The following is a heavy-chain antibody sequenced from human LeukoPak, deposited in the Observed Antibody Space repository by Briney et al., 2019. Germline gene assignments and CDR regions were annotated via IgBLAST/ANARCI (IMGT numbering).Heavy chain of an antibody. CDR1: GSSFNTYY. J-gene: IGHJ4*02. CDR2: SHTSGNA. V-gene: IGHV4-4*07. D-gene: IGHD4-17*01. Sequence: PSETLSLPCSLSGSSFNTYYWSWIRQPAGKALEWIGRSHTSGNADYSPSLQSRVTISVDMSKKEFSLKLTSVTAADTAVYYCARDIVYLIDEDYGWGQGILVTVSS. CDR3: ARDIVYLIDEDYG.